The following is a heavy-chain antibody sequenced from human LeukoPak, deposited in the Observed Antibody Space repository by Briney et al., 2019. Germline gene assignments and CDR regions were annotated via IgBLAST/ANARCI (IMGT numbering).Heavy chain of an antibody. V-gene: IGHV3-21*01. Sequence: PGGSLRLSCAASGFTFSSYSMNWVRQAPGKGLEWVSSISSSSSYIYYADSVKGRFTISRDNAKNSLYLQMNSLRAEDTAVYSCARDLWIVGATNYYMDVWGKGTTVTVSS. D-gene: IGHD1-26*01. CDR2: ISSSSSYI. CDR3: ARDLWIVGATNYYMDV. J-gene: IGHJ6*03. CDR1: GFTFSSYS.